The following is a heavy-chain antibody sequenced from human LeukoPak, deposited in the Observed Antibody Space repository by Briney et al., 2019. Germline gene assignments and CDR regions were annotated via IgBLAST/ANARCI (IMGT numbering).Heavy chain of an antibody. V-gene: IGHV3-48*01. CDR1: GFTFSSYS. D-gene: IGHD2-2*01. CDR2: ISGSSSTI. Sequence: PGGSLRLSCAASGFTFSSYSMNWVRQAPGKGLEWVSYISGSSSTIYYADSVKGRFTISRDNAKNSLYLQMNSLRAEDTAVYYCARDQGCSSTSCYLFNWFDPWGQGTLVTVSS. CDR3: ARDQGCSSTSCYLFNWFDP. J-gene: IGHJ5*02.